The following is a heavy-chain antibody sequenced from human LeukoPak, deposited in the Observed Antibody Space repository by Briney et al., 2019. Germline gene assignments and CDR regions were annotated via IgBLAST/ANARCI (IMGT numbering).Heavy chain of an antibody. CDR2: TVVGSGNT. D-gene: IGHD6-19*01. J-gene: IGHJ4*02. CDR1: GFTLTSSP. V-gene: IGHV1-58*02. CDR3: AAESGWYSPDY. Sequence: SVKVSCKASGFTLTSSPMQWVRQARGQHLEWIGWTVVGSGNTNYAQKFQERVTITRDMSTTTAHMELSSLRSEDTAVYYCAAESGWYSPDYWGQGTLVTVSS.